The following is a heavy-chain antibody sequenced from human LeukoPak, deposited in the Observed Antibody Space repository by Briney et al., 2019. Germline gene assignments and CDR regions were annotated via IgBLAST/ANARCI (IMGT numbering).Heavy chain of an antibody. V-gene: IGHV3-7*03. CDR3: ARAVIAFDY. CDR1: GFTFSSYW. Sequence: GGSLRLSCAASGFTFSSYWMNWARQAPGKGLEWVASINHNGNVNYYVDSVKGRFTISRDNAKNSLYLQMSNLRAEDTAVYYCARAVIAFDYWGQGTLVTVSS. J-gene: IGHJ4*02. D-gene: IGHD3-10*01. CDR2: INHNGNVN.